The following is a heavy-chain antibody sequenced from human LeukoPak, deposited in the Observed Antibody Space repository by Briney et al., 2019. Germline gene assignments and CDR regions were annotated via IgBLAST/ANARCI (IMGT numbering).Heavy chain of an antibody. J-gene: IGHJ4*02. CDR1: VYTFTSYG. D-gene: IGHD6-13*01. V-gene: IGHV1-18*01. CDR2: ISAYNGNT. CDR3: ARDPLYSSSWPFDY. Sequence: ASVKVSCKASVYTFTSYGISWVRQAPGQGLEWMGWISAYNGNTNYAQKLQGRVTMTTDTSTSTAYMELRSLRSDDTAVYYCARDPLYSSSWPFDYWGQGTLVTVSS.